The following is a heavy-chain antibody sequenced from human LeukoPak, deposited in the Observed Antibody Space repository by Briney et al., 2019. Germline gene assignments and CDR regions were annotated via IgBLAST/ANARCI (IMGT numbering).Heavy chain of an antibody. V-gene: IGHV4-59*08. J-gene: IGHJ4*02. D-gene: IGHD3-10*01. CDR1: GGSISSYY. CDR3: ARIDWFGPGADDY. CDR2: IYYSGST. Sequence: SETLSLTCTVSGGSISSYYWSWIRQPPGKGLEWIGYIYYSGSTNYNPSLKSRVTISVDTSKNQFSLKRSSVTAADTAVYYCARIDWFGPGADDYWGQGTLVTVSS.